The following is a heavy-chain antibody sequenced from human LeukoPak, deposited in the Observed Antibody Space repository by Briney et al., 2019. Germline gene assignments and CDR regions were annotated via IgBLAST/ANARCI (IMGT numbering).Heavy chain of an antibody. CDR3: ASASSGSFDY. Sequence: ASETLSLTCTVSGGSISSGDYYWSWICQPPGKGLEWIGYIYYSGSTYYNPSLKSRVTISVDTSKNQFSLKLSSVTAADTAVYYCASASSGSFDYWGQGTLVTVSS. D-gene: IGHD1-26*01. CDR2: IYYSGST. CDR1: GGSISSGDYY. V-gene: IGHV4-30-4*01. J-gene: IGHJ4*02.